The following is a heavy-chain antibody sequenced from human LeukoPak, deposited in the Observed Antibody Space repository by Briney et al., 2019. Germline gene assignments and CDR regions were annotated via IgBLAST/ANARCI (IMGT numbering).Heavy chain of an antibody. CDR3: AREIAPHYFDY. CDR1: KFAFSSYA. V-gene: IGHV3-23*01. CDR2: ISGGGGNT. D-gene: IGHD2-21*01. Sequence: GGSLRLSCAASKFAFSSYAMSWVRQAPGKGLEWVSAISGGGGNTYYADSVKGRFTISRDNSKNTLYLQMNSLRAEDTAVYYCAREIAPHYFDYWGQGTLVTVSS. J-gene: IGHJ4*02.